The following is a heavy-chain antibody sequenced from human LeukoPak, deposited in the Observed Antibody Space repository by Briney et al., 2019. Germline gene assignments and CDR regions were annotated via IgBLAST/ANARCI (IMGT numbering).Heavy chain of an antibody. Sequence: GASLRLSCAASGFTFSSYAMSWVRQAPGKGLEWVSAISGSGGGTYYADSVKGRFTISRDNSKNTLYLQMNSLRAEDTAVYYCAKDQDIVVVTAFKYWGQGTLVTVSS. J-gene: IGHJ4*02. CDR1: GFTFSSYA. V-gene: IGHV3-23*01. CDR3: AKDQDIVVVTAFKY. CDR2: ISGSGGGT. D-gene: IGHD2-21*02.